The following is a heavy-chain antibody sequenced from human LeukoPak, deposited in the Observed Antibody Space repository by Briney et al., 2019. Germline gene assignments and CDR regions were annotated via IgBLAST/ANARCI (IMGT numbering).Heavy chain of an antibody. Sequence: SETLSLTCTVSGASISNVDFYWTWIRQAPRKGLEWIGYIYNSGSTHFNPSLKSRVTMSDDTSKNQFSLRLSSVTAADTAVYYCAAEEIVIVPTATNSYFDTWGQGILVTVSS. CDR3: AAEEIVIVPTATNSYFDT. D-gene: IGHD2-2*01. CDR1: GASISNVDFY. CDR2: IYNSGST. J-gene: IGHJ4*02. V-gene: IGHV4-30-4*08.